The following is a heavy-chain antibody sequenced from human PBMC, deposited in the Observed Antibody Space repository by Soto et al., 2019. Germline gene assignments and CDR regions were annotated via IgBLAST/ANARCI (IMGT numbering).Heavy chain of an antibody. Sequence: EVQLVESGGGLVKPGGSLRLSCAASGFSFSSYSMNWVRQAPGKGLEWVSSISSSASHINYADSEKGRFTISRENAKKSLYLQMNSLRAEDTAVYYCARGYTGYCSGGTCYWFDPWGQGTLVTVSS. CDR1: GFSFSSYS. V-gene: IGHV3-21*01. CDR3: ARGYTGYCSGGTCYWFDP. CDR2: ISSSASHI. D-gene: IGHD2-15*01. J-gene: IGHJ5*02.